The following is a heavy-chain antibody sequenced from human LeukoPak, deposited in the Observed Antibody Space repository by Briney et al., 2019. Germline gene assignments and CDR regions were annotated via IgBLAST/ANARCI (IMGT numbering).Heavy chain of an antibody. CDR2: IYYSGST. J-gene: IGHJ4*02. V-gene: IGHV4-39*07. Sequence: PSETLSLTCTVSGGSISSSSYYWGWIRQPPGKGLEWIGDIYYSGSTYYNPSLKSRLTISVDKSKNEFSLKLTSVTAADTAVYYCAREAGDYSRGFDYWGQGTLVTVSS. D-gene: IGHD2-15*01. CDR3: AREAGDYSRGFDY. CDR1: GGSISSSSYY.